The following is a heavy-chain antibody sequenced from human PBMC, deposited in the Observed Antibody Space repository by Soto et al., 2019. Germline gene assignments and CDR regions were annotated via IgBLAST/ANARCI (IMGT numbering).Heavy chain of an antibody. CDR3: ARSPGYFPISSFDP. V-gene: IGHV4-4*02. Sequence: SETLSLTCAVSGDSISSVNWWSWVRQSPGQGLEWIGDIYHTGITNYNPSLQSRVTISVDKFKNEFSLNLTSVTAADTAVYYCARSPGYFPISSFDPWGQGTLVTGSS. D-gene: IGHD3-9*01. CDR1: GDSISSVNW. CDR2: IYHTGIT. J-gene: IGHJ5*02.